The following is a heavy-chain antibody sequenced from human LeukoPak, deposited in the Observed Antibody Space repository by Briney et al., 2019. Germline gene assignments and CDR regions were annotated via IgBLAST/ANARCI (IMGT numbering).Heavy chain of an antibody. Sequence: GGSLRLSCAASGFTFSSYAMSWVRQAPGKGLEWVSAISGSGGSTYYADSVKGRFTISRDNSKNTLYLQMNSLRAEDTAVYYCAKGGAPHYYYYMDVWGKGTTVTVSS. CDR3: AKGGAPHYYYYMDV. CDR1: GFTFSSYA. D-gene: IGHD3-16*01. V-gene: IGHV3-23*01. CDR2: ISGSGGST. J-gene: IGHJ6*03.